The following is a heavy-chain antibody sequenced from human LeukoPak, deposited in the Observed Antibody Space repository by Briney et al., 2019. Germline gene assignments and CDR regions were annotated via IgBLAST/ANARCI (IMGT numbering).Heavy chain of an antibody. J-gene: IGHJ4*02. Sequence: GGSLRLSCAASGFTFSTYEMNWVRQAPGEGLEWVSYISRGGTNLYYADSVKGRFTISRDNAKNSLYLQMNSLRAEDTAVYYCARGFRSSGSYLKFDCWGQGTLVTVSS. CDR1: GFTFSTYE. V-gene: IGHV3-48*03. CDR3: ARGFRSSGSYLKFDC. CDR2: ISRGGTNL. D-gene: IGHD1-26*01.